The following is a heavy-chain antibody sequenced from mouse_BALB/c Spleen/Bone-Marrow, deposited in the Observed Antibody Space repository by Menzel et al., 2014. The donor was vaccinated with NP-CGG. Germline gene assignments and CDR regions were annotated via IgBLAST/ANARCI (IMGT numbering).Heavy chain of an antibody. V-gene: IGHV5-6*01. J-gene: IGHJ3*01. D-gene: IGHD2-3*01. Sequence: VQLQQPGGDLVKPGGSLKLSCAASGFTFSSYGMSWVRQTPDKRLEWVATINSGGSYTYYSDSVKGRFTISRDNAKNTLYLQMSSLKSEDTAMYYCARRGLYDGSAWFAYWGQGTLVTVSA. CDR2: INSGGSYT. CDR3: ARRGLYDGSAWFAY. CDR1: GFTFSSYG.